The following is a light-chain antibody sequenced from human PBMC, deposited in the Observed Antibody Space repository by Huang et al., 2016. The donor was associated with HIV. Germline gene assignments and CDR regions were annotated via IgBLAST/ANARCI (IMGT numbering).Light chain of an antibody. J-gene: IGKJ2*01. Sequence: EIVLTQSPGTLSLSPGERATLSCRASQSVNSNFLAWYQQKPGQAPRLRISGGSRRATGVPDRFSGSGSGTECIFTISRLEAEDSAVFYCQQYGSAPATFGQGTKLEI. CDR2: GGS. CDR3: QQYGSAPAT. V-gene: IGKV3-20*01. CDR1: QSVNSNF.